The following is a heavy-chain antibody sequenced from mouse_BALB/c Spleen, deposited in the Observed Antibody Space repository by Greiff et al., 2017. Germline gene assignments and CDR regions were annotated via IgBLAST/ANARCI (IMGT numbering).Heavy chain of an antibody. J-gene: IGHJ1*01. V-gene: IGHV5-6-5*01. D-gene: IGHD2-2*01. CDR3: ARGDGYDWYFDV. CDR2: ISSGGST. Sequence: EVMLVESGGGLVKPGGSLKLSCAASGFTFSSYAMSWVRQTPEKRLEWVASISSGGSTYYPDSVKGRFTISRDNARNILYLQMSSLRSEDTAMYYCARGDGYDWYFDVWGAGTTVTVSS. CDR1: GFTFSSYA.